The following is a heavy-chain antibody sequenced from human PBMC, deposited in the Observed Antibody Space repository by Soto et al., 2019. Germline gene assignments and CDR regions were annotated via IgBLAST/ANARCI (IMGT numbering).Heavy chain of an antibody. CDR2: IHDSGNT. D-gene: IGHD3-16*01. CDR3: ARTPGDQGDFYYFDY. V-gene: IGHV4-30-4*02. J-gene: IGHJ4*02. CDR1: GGSVSIVGYL. Sequence: ASETLSLTCTVFGGSVSIVGYLWSWIRQRPGKGLEWIGYIHDSGNTYYNPSLKSRVTISLDTSKNQFSLKLSSVTAADTAVYYCARTPGDQGDFYYFDYWGQGTLVTVS.